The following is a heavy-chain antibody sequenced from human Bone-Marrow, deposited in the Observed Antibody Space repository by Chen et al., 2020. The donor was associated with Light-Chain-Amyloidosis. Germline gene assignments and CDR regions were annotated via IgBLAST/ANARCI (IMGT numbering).Heavy chain of an antibody. CDR1: GFSFSNYA. V-gene: IGHV3-23*01. J-gene: IGHJ4*02. D-gene: IGHD3-10*01. CDR3: AKDYNYGSGSYTGFDY. Sequence: EVQLLESGGGLVQRGGSLRLSCTASGFSFSNYAMTWVRQAPGKGLEWVSGISGSGATSYSADSVKGRFTISRDNSENTLFLQMNSLRAEDTAVYYCAKDYNYGSGSYTGFDYWGQGTLVTVAS. CDR2: ISGSGATS.